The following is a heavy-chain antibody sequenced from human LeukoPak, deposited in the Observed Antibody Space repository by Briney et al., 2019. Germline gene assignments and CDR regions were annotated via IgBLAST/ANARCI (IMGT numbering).Heavy chain of an antibody. CDR3: ARVVAAAGTSYYYGMDV. CDR1: GGSFSGYY. D-gene: IGHD6-13*01. V-gene: IGHV4-34*01. J-gene: IGHJ6*02. Sequence: SETLSLTCAVYGGSFSGYYWSWIRQPPGKGLEWIGEINHSGSTNYSPSLKSRVTISVDTSKNQFSLKLSSVTAADTAVYYCARVVAAAGTSYYYGMDVWGQGTTVTVSS. CDR2: INHSGST.